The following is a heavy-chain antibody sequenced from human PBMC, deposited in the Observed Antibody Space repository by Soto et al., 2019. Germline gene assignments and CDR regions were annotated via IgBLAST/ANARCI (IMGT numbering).Heavy chain of an antibody. J-gene: IGHJ4*02. Sequence: EVQLLESGGGLVQPGGSLRLSCAASGFTFSSYAMSWVRQAPGKGLEWVSAISGSGGSTYYADSVKGRFTISRDNSKNTLYLQMNSLRAEDTAVYYCAKAIVVLITTFHHFDYWGQGTLVTVSS. CDR1: GFTFSSYA. CDR2: ISGSGGST. D-gene: IGHD3-22*01. V-gene: IGHV3-23*01. CDR3: AKAIVVLITTFHHFDY.